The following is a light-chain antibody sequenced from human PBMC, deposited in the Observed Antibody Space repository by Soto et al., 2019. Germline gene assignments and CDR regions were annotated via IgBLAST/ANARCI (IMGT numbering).Light chain of an antibody. J-gene: IGKJ1*01. V-gene: IGKV3-20*01. CDR3: QQSGSSPPRT. Sequence: EIVLTQSPGTLSLSPGERATHSCRASQSVNRNYLAWYQQKPGQAPRLLIYGASSRATGIPDRFSGSGSGTDFTLTISRLEPEDFAVYYCQQSGSSPPRTFGQGTKVDIK. CDR2: GAS. CDR1: QSVNRNY.